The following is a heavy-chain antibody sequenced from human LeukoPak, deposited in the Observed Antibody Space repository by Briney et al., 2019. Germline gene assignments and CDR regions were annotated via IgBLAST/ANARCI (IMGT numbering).Heavy chain of an antibody. CDR3: ARGPVVPAAMPDYFDY. V-gene: IGHV3-7*03. Sequence: PGGSLRLSCAASGFTFSSYWMSWVRQAPGKGLEWVANIKQDGSEKYYVDSVKGRFTISRDNAKNSLYLQMNSLRAEDTAVYYCARGPVVPAAMPDYFDYWGQGTLVTVSS. CDR1: GFTFSSYW. J-gene: IGHJ4*02. D-gene: IGHD2-2*01. CDR2: IKQDGSEK.